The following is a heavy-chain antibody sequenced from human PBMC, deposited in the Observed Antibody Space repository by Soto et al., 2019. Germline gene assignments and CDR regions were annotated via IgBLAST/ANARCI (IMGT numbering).Heavy chain of an antibody. Sequence: QVQLVQSGAEVKKPESSVKVSCKTSGGTFVRHVISWVRQAPGQGPEWMGKINPLSGIPNYAQKFQDRVTFPADTDASTADMELSSLRSDDTAVYYCATPACAATWCSPSHNLDHWGQGTLVTVSS. D-gene: IGHD2-2*01. V-gene: IGHV1-69*09. CDR3: ATPACAATWCSPSHNLDH. J-gene: IGHJ4*02. CDR1: GGTFVRHV. CDR2: INPLSGIP.